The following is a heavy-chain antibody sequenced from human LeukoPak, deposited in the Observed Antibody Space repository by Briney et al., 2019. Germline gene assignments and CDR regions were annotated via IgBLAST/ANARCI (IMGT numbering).Heavy chain of an antibody. V-gene: IGHV3-30-3*01. J-gene: IGHJ4*02. Sequence: GGSLRLSCAASGFTFSNYAMHWLRQAPGKGLEWVAVISYDGSNKYYADSVKGRFTISRDNSKNTLYLQMNSLRAEDTAVYYCAREALGFDYWGQGTLVTVSS. CDR1: GFTFSNYA. CDR2: ISYDGSNK. CDR3: AREALGFDY. D-gene: IGHD1-26*01.